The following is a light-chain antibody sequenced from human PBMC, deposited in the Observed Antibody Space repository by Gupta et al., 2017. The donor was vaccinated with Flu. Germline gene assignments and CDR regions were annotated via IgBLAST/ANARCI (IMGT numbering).Light chain of an antibody. CDR3: MQGTHWPT. J-gene: IGKJ1*01. CDR2: RVS. CDR1: QSLVHRNGNTY. V-gene: IGKV2-30*02. Sequence: DVVMTQSPLSLPVTLGQPASISCRASQSLVHRNGNTYLTWFQQRPGQSPRRLIYRVSNRDSGVPDRFSCSGSGTDFTLKISRVDAEDVGVYYCMQGTHWPTFGQGTKVEIK.